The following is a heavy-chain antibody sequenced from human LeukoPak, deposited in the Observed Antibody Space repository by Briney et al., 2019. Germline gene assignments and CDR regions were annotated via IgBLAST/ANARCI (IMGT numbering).Heavy chain of an antibody. CDR2: IDASNGAT. CDR3: ARDGSAVYDF. Sequence: GASVKVSCKPSGYTFTDYFIHWVRQAPGRGLEWMGWIDASNGATKYTQKLQGRVTITRDTSIGAVYVEMSRLTSDDTAVYYCARDGSAVYDFWGQGTLVTVSS. CDR1: GYTFTDYF. J-gene: IGHJ4*02. V-gene: IGHV1-2*02.